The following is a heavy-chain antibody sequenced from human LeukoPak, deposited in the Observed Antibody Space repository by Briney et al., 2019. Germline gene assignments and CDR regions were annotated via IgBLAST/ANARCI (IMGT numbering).Heavy chain of an antibody. V-gene: IGHV3-48*02. CDR2: ISSHSSTI. CDR1: GFTFSSYS. CDR3: ARGAIAAAGTYYFDY. J-gene: IGHJ4*02. D-gene: IGHD6-13*01. Sequence: GGSLRLSCAASGFTFSSYSMSWVRQAPGKGLEWVSFISSHSSTIYYADSVKGRFTISRDNAKNSLYLQMNSLRDEDTAVYYCARGAIAAAGTYYFDYWGQGTLVTVSS.